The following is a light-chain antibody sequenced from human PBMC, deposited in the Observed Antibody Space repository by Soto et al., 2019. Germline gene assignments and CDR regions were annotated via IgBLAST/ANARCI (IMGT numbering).Light chain of an antibody. J-gene: IGKJ2*01. V-gene: IGKV1-5*01. Sequence: DIPMTQSPSTLSASVGDRVTLTCRASQTISTWLAWYQKRPGKAPKLLIYGASTLQTGVPSRFSGGGSGTEFTLTISSLQPDDFATYYCQQYNSHSYTFGQGTKLEIK. CDR1: QTISTW. CDR2: GAS. CDR3: QQYNSHSYT.